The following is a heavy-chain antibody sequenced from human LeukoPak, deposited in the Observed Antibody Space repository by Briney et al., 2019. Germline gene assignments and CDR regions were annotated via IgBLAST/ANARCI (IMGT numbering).Heavy chain of an antibody. V-gene: IGHV3-53*01. Sequence: GSLRLSCAASGFTFSNYGMSWVRQAPGKGLEWVSFIYSDNTHYSDSVKGRFTISRDNSKNTLYLQMNSLRAEDTAVYYCARRAGAYSHPYDYWGQGTLVTVSS. D-gene: IGHD4/OR15-4a*01. CDR2: IYSDNT. J-gene: IGHJ4*02. CDR3: ARRAGAYSHPYDY. CDR1: GFTFSNYG.